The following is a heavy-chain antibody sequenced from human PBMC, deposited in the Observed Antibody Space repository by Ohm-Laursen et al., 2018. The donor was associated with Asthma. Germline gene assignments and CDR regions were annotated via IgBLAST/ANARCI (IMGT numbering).Heavy chain of an antibody. CDR3: VRAHSGSYSYAFDI. D-gene: IGHD1-26*01. J-gene: IGHJ3*02. V-gene: IGHV3-53*01. Sequence: SLRLSCAASGITVNVNYMSWVRQAPGKGLEWVPVIYNGGSTYHADSVRGRFTISRDNSKNTLYLQMNSLRGEDTAVYYCVRAHSGSYSYAFDIWGQGTVVTVSS. CDR1: GITVNVNY. CDR2: IYNGGST.